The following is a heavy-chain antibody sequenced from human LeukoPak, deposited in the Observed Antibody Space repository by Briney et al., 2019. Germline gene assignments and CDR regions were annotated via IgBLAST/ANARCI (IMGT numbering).Heavy chain of an antibody. CDR1: GFTFSRYA. Sequence: GGSLRLSCAASGFTFSRYAMSWVRQASGKGLEWVSAISGSGDTTYYADSVKGRFTISRDNFNNTLYLQVNSLRAEDTAVYYCARESSSGWYCDYWGQGTLVTVSS. D-gene: IGHD6-19*01. V-gene: IGHV3-23*01. CDR3: ARESSSGWYCDY. CDR2: ISGSGDTT. J-gene: IGHJ4*02.